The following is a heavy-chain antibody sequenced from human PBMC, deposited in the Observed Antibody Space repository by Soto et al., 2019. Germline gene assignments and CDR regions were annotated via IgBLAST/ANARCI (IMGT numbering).Heavy chain of an antibody. J-gene: IGHJ6*02. V-gene: IGHV4-31*03. CDR3: ARGVPSLGNGMDV. CDR1: GGSISSGGYY. CDR2: IYYSGST. Sequence: QVQLQESGPGLVKPSQTLSLTCTVSGGSISSGGYYWSWIRQHPGKGLEWIGYIYYSGSTYYKPSLKSGVTISEDTSKNQFSLKLSSVTAADTAVYYCARGVPSLGNGMDVWGQGTTVTVSS. D-gene: IGHD2-2*01.